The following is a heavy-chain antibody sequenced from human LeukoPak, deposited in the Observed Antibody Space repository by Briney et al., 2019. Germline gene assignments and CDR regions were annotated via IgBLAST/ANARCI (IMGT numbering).Heavy chain of an antibody. J-gene: IGHJ4*02. D-gene: IGHD3-10*01. Sequence: SVKVSCKASGFTFTSSAMQWVRQARGQRLEWIGWIVVGSGNTNYAQKFQERVTITRDMSTSTAYMELSRLRSDDTAVFYCARDYRGSESPSIYWGQGTLVTVSS. V-gene: IGHV1-58*02. CDR1: GFTFTSSA. CDR2: IVVGSGNT. CDR3: ARDYRGSESPSIY.